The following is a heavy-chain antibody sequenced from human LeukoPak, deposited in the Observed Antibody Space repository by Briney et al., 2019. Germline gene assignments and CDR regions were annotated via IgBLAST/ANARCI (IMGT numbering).Heavy chain of an antibody. CDR1: GGTFSSYA. CDR3: SVGYCSSTSCSLFDP. V-gene: IGHV1-69*05. D-gene: IGHD2-2*01. Sequence: SVKVSCKASGGTFSSYAISWVRQAPGQGLEWMGGIIPIFGTANYAQKFQGRVTITTDESTSTAYMELSSLRSEDTAVYYCSVGYCSSTSCSLFDPWGQGTLVTVSS. J-gene: IGHJ5*02. CDR2: IIPIFGTA.